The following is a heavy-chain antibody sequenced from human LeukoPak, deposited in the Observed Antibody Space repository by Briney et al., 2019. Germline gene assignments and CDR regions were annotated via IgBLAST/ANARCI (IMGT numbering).Heavy chain of an antibody. V-gene: IGHV4-34*01. J-gene: IGHJ4*02. CDR1: GGSFSGYY. CDR2: INHSGST. CDR3: ARGPLPDY. Sequence: SETLSLTCAVYGGSFSGYYWSWIRQPPGKGLEWIGEINHSGSTNYNPSLKSRVTISVDTSKNQFSLKLSSVTAADTAVYYCARGPLPDYWGQGTLVTVSS.